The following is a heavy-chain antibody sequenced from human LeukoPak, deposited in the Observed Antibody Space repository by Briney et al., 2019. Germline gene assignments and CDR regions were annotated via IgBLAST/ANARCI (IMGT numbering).Heavy chain of an antibody. CDR3: ARHLSGTAMAHYFDF. CDR1: GDSISSARNY. CDR2: VYSSGST. V-gene: IGHV4-39*01. J-gene: IGHJ4*02. Sequence: SSETLSLTCSVSGDSISSARNYWGWIRQSPGKGLEWLASVYSSGSTHSNPSLTSRDSISIDMSKNQFSLKLYSVTASDAAIYYCARHLSGTAMAHYFDFWGQGTLVTVSS. D-gene: IGHD5-18*01.